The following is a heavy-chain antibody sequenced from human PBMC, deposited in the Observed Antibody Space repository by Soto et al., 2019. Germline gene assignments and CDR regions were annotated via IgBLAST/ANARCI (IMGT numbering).Heavy chain of an antibody. CDR2: ISSNGGTT. D-gene: IGHD6-13*01. CDR1: GFTFSSYA. J-gene: IGHJ4*02. CDR3: VKGPLIAPAGIDL. V-gene: IGHV3-64D*06. Sequence: SLRLSCSASGFTFSSYAMHWVRQAPGKGLEYVSGISSNGGTTYYADSVKGRFTISRDKSKNTLYLQMNTLRREDTAVFYSVKGPLIAPAGIDLWGQGTLVTVSS.